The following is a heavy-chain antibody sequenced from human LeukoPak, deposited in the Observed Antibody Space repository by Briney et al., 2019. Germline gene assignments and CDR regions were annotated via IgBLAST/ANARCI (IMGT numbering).Heavy chain of an antibody. J-gene: IGHJ4*02. Sequence: GASVKVSCKASGYTFTGYYMHWVRQAPGQGLEWMGWINPNSGGTNYAQKFQGRVTMTWDTSISTAYMELSRLRSDDTAVYYCARDRIGHDFWSGSSSSPFDYWGQGTLVTVSS. CDR2: INPNSGGT. V-gene: IGHV1-2*02. CDR3: ARDRIGHDFWSGSSSSPFDY. D-gene: IGHD3-3*01. CDR1: GYTFTGYY.